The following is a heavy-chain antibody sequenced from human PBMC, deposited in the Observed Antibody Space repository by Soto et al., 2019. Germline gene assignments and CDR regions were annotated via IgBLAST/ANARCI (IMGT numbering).Heavy chain of an antibody. CDR1: GYTFTSYG. J-gene: IGHJ6*02. D-gene: IGHD3-10*01. CDR3: ARDRTSLLWFGELSYYYYYGMGV. Sequence: ASVKVSCKASGYTFTSYGISWVRQAPGQGLEWMGWISAYNGNTNYAQKLQGRVTMTTDTSTSTAYMELRSLRSDDTAVYYCARDRTSLLWFGELSYYYYYGMGVWGQGTTVTVSS. V-gene: IGHV1-18*01. CDR2: ISAYNGNT.